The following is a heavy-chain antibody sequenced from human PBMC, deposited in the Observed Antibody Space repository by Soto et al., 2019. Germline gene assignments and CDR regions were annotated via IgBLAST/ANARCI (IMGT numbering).Heavy chain of an antibody. CDR3: AKTLYSSVFDY. D-gene: IGHD5-18*01. CDR2: IKDDGSEI. Sequence: GGSLRLSCAASGFTFRHYWMTWVRQAPGKGLEWVANIKDDGSEIYYVDSVKGRFTISRDNAKNSLFLQMNSLGAEDTAVYYCAKTLYSSVFDYWGQGTLVTVSS. V-gene: IGHV3-7*03. CDR1: GFTFRHYW. J-gene: IGHJ4*02.